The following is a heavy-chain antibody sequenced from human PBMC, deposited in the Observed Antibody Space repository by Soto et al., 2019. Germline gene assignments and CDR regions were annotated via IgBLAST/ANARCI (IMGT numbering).Heavy chain of an antibody. CDR1: GYTCTIYW. V-gene: IGHV5-51*01. CDR2: IYPSDSDT. Sequence: GESLKISCQVSGYTCTIYWSGCVRQMPGKGLEWMGIIYPSDSDTRYSPSFQGQVTISADQSINTAYLQWDSLKASDTAIYYCARPANTVADHFDLWGQGTPVTVSS. CDR3: ARPANTVADHFDL. D-gene: IGHD4-17*01. J-gene: IGHJ4*02.